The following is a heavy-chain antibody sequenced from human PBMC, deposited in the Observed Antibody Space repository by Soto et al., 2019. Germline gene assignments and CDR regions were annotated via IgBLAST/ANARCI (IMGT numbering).Heavy chain of an antibody. CDR3: VKDRQAYEEISGRAYFQH. J-gene: IGHJ1*01. CDR1: GFTFSSYA. D-gene: IGHD5-12*01. V-gene: IGHV3-64D*06. CDR2: ISSKGGST. Sequence: PGGYLRLSCSDSGFTFSSYAMHWVRQAPGKGLEYVSAISSKGGSTYYAGFVNGKFTISRDNSKSTLYLQMSCLKAENTSVYYCVKDRQAYEEISGRAYFQHWGQGTVVTVSS.